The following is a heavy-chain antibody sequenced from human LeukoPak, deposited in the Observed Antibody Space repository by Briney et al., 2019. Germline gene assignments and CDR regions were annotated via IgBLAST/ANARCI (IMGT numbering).Heavy chain of an antibody. J-gene: IGHJ4*02. CDR2: ISSDGSST. CDR3: ASYGYSSSWYYFDY. CDR1: GFTFSSYW. V-gene: IGHV3-74*01. D-gene: IGHD6-13*01. Sequence: GGSLRLSCAASGFTFSSYWMHWVRQAPGKGLVWVSRISSDGSSTSYADSVKGRFTISRDNAKNTLYLQMNSLRAEDTAVYYCASYGYSSSWYYFDYWGQGTLVTVSS.